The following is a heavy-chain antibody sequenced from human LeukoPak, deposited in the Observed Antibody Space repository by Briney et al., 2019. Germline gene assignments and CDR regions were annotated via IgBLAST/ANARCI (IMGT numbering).Heavy chain of an antibody. CDR1: GFTFSSYA. CDR2: ISYDGSNK. CDR3: ASSWELLGRRGFLDY. Sequence: PGGSLRLSCAASGFTFSSYAMHWVRQAPGKGLEWVAVISYDGSNKYYADSVKGRFTISRDNSKNTLYLQMNSLRAEDTAVYYCASSWELLGRRGFLDYWGQGTLVTVSS. J-gene: IGHJ4*02. V-gene: IGHV3-30-3*01. D-gene: IGHD1-26*01.